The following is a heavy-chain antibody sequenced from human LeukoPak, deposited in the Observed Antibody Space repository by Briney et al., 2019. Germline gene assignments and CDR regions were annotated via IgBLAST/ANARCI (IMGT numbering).Heavy chain of an antibody. Sequence: SETLSLTCNVSGGSISGYYWSWIRQPAGKGLEWIGRIYTSGSTNYNPSLKSRVTISVDTSKNQFSLKLSSVTAADTAVYYCARVYCSSTSCYEDYWGQGTLVTVSS. D-gene: IGHD2-2*01. CDR1: GGSISGYY. J-gene: IGHJ4*02. CDR3: ARVYCSSTSCYEDY. CDR2: IYTSGST. V-gene: IGHV4-4*07.